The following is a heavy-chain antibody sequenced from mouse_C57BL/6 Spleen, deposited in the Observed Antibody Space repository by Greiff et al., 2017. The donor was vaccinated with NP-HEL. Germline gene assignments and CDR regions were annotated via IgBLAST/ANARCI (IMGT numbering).Heavy chain of an antibody. CDR3: ARSRVDSSGYVDY. Sequence: QVQLKQPGAELVKPGASVKLSCKASGYTFTSYWMHWVKQRPGQGLEWIGMIHPNSGSTNYNEKFKSKATLTVDKSSSTAYMQLSSLTSEDSAVYYCARSRVDSSGYVDYWGQGTTLTVSS. CDR2: IHPNSGST. CDR1: GYTFTSYW. V-gene: IGHV1-64*01. D-gene: IGHD3-2*02. J-gene: IGHJ2*01.